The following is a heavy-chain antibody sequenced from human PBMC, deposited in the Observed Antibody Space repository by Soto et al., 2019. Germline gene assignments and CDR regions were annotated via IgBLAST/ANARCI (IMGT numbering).Heavy chain of an antibody. Sequence: EVQLVESGGGLVQPGGSLRLSCAASGFTFSSYSMNWVRPAPGKGLEWVSYISSSSSTIYYADSVKGRFTISRDNAKHSLYLQMTSLRAEDTAVYYGARAIDIVVVPAAANFDYWGQGTLVTVAS. CDR3: ARAIDIVVVPAAANFDY. V-gene: IGHV3-48*01. CDR2: ISSSSSTI. J-gene: IGHJ4*02. CDR1: GFTFSSYS. D-gene: IGHD2-2*01.